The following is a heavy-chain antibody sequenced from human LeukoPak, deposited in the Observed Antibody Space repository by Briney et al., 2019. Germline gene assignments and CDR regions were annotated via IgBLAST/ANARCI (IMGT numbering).Heavy chain of an antibody. D-gene: IGHD3-22*01. Sequence: ASVKVSCKVCAYTLTELSMHCVRQGPGKGLEWMGCFDPEDGETIYAQKFQGRVTMTEDTSTDTAYMELSSLRSEDTAVYYCATGLSSSGYYGGGARVQTDYWGQGTLVTVSS. J-gene: IGHJ4*02. CDR3: ATGLSSSGYYGGGARVQTDY. CDR2: FDPEDGET. CDR1: AYTLTELS. V-gene: IGHV1-24*01.